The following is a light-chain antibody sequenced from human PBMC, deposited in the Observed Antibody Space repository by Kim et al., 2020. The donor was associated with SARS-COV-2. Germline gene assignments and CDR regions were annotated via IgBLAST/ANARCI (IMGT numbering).Light chain of an antibody. CDR3: YSRASNDNVV. V-gene: IGLV3-19*01. J-gene: IGLJ2*01. CDR1: SLRSYY. CDR2: GKN. Sequence: SSELTQDPAVSVALGQTVRITCQGDSLRSYYATWYQQKPGQAPLLVIYGKNNRHSGIPDRFSCSSSGNTASLTITGTQAGDVADYYCYSRASNDNVVFGG.